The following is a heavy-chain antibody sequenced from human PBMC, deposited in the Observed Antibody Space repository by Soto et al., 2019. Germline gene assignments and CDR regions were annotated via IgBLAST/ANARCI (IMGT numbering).Heavy chain of an antibody. V-gene: IGHV3-74*01. J-gene: IGHJ4*02. CDR1: GFTFSSYW. D-gene: IGHD6-19*01. CDR2: IKSDGTTT. CDR3: ARDNYSSGWDYLDY. Sequence: GGSLRLSCAASGFTFSSYWIHWVRQAPGKGLVWVSRIKSDGTTTSSADSVKGRFTISRDNAKNTVYLQMKSLRADDTAVYYCARDNYSSGWDYLDYWGQGTLVTVSS.